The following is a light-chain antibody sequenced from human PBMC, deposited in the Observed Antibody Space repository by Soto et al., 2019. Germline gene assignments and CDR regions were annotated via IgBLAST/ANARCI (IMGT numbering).Light chain of an antibody. J-gene: IGKJ3*01. CDR2: GAS. V-gene: IGKV3-20*01. CDR3: QHYGSSPQVT. Sequence: EIVLTQSPGTLSLSPGERATLSCRASQSVSSSYLAWYQQKPGQAPRLLIYGASSSATGIPDRFSGSGSGTDFTLTISRLEPEDVAVYYCQHYGSSPQVTFGPGTKVDIK. CDR1: QSVSSSY.